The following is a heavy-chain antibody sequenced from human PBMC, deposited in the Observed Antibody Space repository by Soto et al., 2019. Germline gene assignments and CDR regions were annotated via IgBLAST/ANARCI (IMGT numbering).Heavy chain of an antibody. Sequence: QVQLVQSGAEVKKPGASVKVSRKTSGYTFTSYAISWVRQAPGQGLEWMGWISAYNGNTHYAQKLQGRVTMTTDTSTSTAYMELRSLRSDDTAVYYCARDLAAAGPFDYWGQGALVTVSS. CDR1: GYTFTSYA. V-gene: IGHV1-18*01. J-gene: IGHJ4*02. CDR3: ARDLAAAGPFDY. D-gene: IGHD6-13*01. CDR2: ISAYNGNT.